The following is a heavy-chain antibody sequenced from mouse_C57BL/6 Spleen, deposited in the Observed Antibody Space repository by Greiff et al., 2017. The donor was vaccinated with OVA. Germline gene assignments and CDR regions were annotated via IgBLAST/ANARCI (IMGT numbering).Heavy chain of an antibody. Sequence: VQLQQSGTELVKPGASVKLSCKASGYTFTSYWMHWVKQRPGQGLEWIGNINPSNGGTNYNEKFKSKATLTVDKSSSTAYMQLSSLTSEDSAVYYCARSGTGTRYVDGWGTGTTVTVSS. CDR1: GYTFTSYW. J-gene: IGHJ1*03. D-gene: IGHD4-1*01. CDR2: INPSNGGT. V-gene: IGHV1-53*01. CDR3: ARSGTGTRYVDG.